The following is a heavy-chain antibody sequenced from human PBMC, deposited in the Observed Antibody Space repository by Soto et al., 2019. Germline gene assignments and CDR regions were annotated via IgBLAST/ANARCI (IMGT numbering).Heavy chain of an antibody. CDR1: GYTFTGYY. Sequence: ASVKVSCKAPGYTFTGYYMHWVRQAPGQGLEWMGWINPNSGGTNYAQKFQGRVTMTRDTSISTAYMELSRLRSDDTAVYYCAREMATIGNYFDYWGQGTLVTVSS. V-gene: IGHV1-2*02. CDR3: AREMATIGNYFDY. J-gene: IGHJ4*02. D-gene: IGHD5-12*01. CDR2: INPNSGGT.